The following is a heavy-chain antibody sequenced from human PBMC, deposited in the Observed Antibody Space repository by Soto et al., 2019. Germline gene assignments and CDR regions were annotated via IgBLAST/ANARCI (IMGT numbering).Heavy chain of an antibody. J-gene: IGHJ4*02. CDR2: VNPSGGHT. Sequence: QVQLMQSGAEVKKPGASVKVSCKASGDTFTDYYIHWVRQAPGQGLEWMGTVNPSGGHTTYAQHLLGRVPMTRDTSTSTLYMERTSLTSDDTAVYYCARGGHVVVVTAALDYWGQGTLVTVSS. V-gene: IGHV1-46*01. CDR1: GDTFTDYY. D-gene: IGHD2-21*02. CDR3: ARGGHVVVVTAALDY.